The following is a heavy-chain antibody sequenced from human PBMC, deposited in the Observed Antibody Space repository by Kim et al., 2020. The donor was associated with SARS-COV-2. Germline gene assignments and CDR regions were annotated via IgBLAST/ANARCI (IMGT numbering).Heavy chain of an antibody. V-gene: IGHV3-7*01. CDR2: IKQDGSQK. CDR1: GFTFSSYW. CDR3: ATGRGLDY. Sequence: GGSLRLSCAASGFTFSSYWMTWVRRAPGKGLEWVANIKQDGSQKYYADSVKGRFTISRDNAKNSLYLQMNSLRAEDTAVYYCATGRGLDYWGQGTLVTVS. J-gene: IGHJ4*02.